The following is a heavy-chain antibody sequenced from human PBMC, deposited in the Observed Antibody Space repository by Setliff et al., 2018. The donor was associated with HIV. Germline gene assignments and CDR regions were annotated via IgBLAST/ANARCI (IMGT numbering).Heavy chain of an antibody. CDR1: GDSISSGSYY. V-gene: IGHV4-61*09. CDR2: IHTSGST. J-gene: IGHJ2*01. CDR3: ARHQGKYYDSSGYSGWFFDL. Sequence: PSETLSLTCTVSGDSISSGSYYWSWIRQPAGEGLEWIGQIHTSGSTNYNPSLKSRVTISIDTSTHHFSLQLSSVTAADTAVYYCARHQGKYYDSSGYSGWFFDLWGRGTLVTVSS. D-gene: IGHD3-22*01.